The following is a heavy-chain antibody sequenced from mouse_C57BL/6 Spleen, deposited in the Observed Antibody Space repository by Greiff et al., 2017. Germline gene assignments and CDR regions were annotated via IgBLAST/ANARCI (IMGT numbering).Heavy chain of an antibody. V-gene: IGHV1-62-2*01. D-gene: IGHD1-1*01. CDR2: FYPGSGSI. CDR1: GYTFTEYT. J-gene: IGHJ2*01. Sequence: VKLVESGAELVKPGASVKLSCKASGYTFTEYTIHWVKQRSGQGLEWIGWFYPGSGSIKYNEKVKDKATLTADKSSSTVYMELSRLTSEDSAVYFCARHEDYLLLRGYFDYWGQGTTLTVSS. CDR3: ARHEDYLLLRGYFDY.